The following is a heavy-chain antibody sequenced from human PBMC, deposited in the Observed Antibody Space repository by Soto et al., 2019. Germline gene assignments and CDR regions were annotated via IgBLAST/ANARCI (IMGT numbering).Heavy chain of an antibody. V-gene: IGHV3-23*01. J-gene: IGHJ6*02. CDR2: ISGSGTAT. CDR3: AKGLFTVIRGVYYYYALED. D-gene: IGHD3-10*01. Sequence: EVKLLESGGGLVQPGGSLRLSCAASGFPFWTYSMSWVRQAPRKGLEWVSGISGSGTATYYTDSVKGRFTVSRDNSKDTLFLQMHTLRVEDTAVYYCAKGLFTVIRGVYYYYALEDWGQGTTVTVSS. CDR1: GFPFWTYS.